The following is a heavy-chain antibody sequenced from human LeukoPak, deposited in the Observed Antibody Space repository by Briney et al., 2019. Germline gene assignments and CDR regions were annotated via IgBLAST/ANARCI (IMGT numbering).Heavy chain of an antibody. CDR1: GGSISSYY. V-gene: IGHV4-59*01. J-gene: IGHJ5*02. CDR3: ARLPSLRFLEWLRFDP. CDR2: IYYSGST. D-gene: IGHD3-3*01. Sequence: SETLSLTCTVSGGSISSYYWSWIRQPPGKGLEWIGYIYYSGSTNYNPSLKSRVTISVDTSKNQFSLKLSSVTAADTAVYYCARLPSLRFLEWLRFDPWGQGTLVTISS.